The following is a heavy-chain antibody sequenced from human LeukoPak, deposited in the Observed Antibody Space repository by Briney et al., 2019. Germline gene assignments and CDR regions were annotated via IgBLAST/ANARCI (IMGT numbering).Heavy chain of an antibody. D-gene: IGHD6-13*01. V-gene: IGHV4-38-2*02. CDR2: VYHVGTT. CDR3: ARCLGFLIGSSWYPDAFDI. J-gene: IGHJ3*02. CDR1: GYSISSGYF. Sequence: SETLSLTCTVSGYSISSGYFWSWIRQPPGKGLEWIGVYHVGTTDYNPSLKSRVTISVDRSKNQMSLKLSSVTAADTAVYYCARCLGFLIGSSWYPDAFDIWGQGTMVTVSS.